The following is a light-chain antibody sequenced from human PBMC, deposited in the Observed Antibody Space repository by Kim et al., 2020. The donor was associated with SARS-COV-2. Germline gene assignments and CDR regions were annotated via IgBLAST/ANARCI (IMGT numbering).Light chain of an antibody. Sequence: LSPGESATLSCRASQSVSSYLAWYQQKPGQAPRLLIYDASNRATGIPARFSGSGSGTDFTLTISSLEPEDFAVYYCQQRSNWHLTFGGGTKVDIK. J-gene: IGKJ4*01. CDR3: QQRSNWHLT. V-gene: IGKV3-11*01. CDR1: QSVSSY. CDR2: DAS.